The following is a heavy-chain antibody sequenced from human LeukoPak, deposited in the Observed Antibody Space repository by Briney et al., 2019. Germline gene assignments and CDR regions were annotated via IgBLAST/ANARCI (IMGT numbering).Heavy chain of an antibody. CDR2: IYPGDSDT. Sequence: NPGESLKISCKGSGYSFTSYWIGWVRQMPGKGLEWMGIIYPGDSDTRYSPSFQGQVTISADKSISTAYLQWSSLKASDTAMYYCARTVRGVIITAFDAFDIWGQGTMVTVSS. CDR3: ARTVRGVIITAFDAFDI. V-gene: IGHV5-51*01. D-gene: IGHD3-10*01. CDR1: GYSFTSYW. J-gene: IGHJ3*02.